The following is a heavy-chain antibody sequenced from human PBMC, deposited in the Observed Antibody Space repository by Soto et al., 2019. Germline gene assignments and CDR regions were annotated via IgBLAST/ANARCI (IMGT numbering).Heavy chain of an antibody. CDR1: GDTVTKYG. CDR3: ASAASIAVAGKET. D-gene: IGHD6-19*01. J-gene: IGHJ4*02. V-gene: IGHV1-18*01. Sequence: QVQLVQSGGEVKKPGASVKVSCKASGDTVTKYGISWVRQAPGQGLEWVGWISFYNGHTNYALKFQDRITFTTDTSTSTASMELRSLTSADTAVYYCASAASIAVAGKETWGQGTLVTVSS. CDR2: ISFYNGHT.